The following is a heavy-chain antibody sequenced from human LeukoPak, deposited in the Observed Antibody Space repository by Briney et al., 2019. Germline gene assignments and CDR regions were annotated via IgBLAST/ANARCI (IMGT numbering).Heavy chain of an antibody. CDR3: ARGVTTPYYYYYYYMDV. D-gene: IGHD4-17*01. J-gene: IGHJ6*03. V-gene: IGHV1-8*03. CDR2: MNPNSGNT. Sequence: ASVKVSCKASGYTFTSYDINWARQATGQGLERMGWMNPNSGNTGYAQKFQGRVTITRNTSISTAYMELSSLRSEDTAVYYCARGVTTPYYYYYYYMDVWGKGTTVTVSS. CDR1: GYTFTSYD.